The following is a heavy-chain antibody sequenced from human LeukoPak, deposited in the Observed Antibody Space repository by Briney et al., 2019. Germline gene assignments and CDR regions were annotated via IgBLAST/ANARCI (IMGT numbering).Heavy chain of an antibody. D-gene: IGHD1-26*01. J-gene: IGHJ4*02. CDR2: ISRSSSTI. V-gene: IGHV3-48*01. CDR3: ANLRPDIVGTGVIDY. Sequence: GGSLRLSCAASGFTFSSYSMNWVRQAPGKGLEWVSYISRSSSTIYYADSVKGRFTISRDNAKNSLYLQMNSLRAEDTAVYYCANLRPDIVGTGVIDYWGQGTLVTVSS. CDR1: GFTFSSYS.